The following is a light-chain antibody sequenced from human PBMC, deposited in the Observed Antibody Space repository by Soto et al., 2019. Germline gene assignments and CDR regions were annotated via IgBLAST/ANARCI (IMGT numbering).Light chain of an antibody. CDR2: KAS. CDR1: QTISSW. V-gene: IGKV1-5*03. Sequence: DIQMTQSPSTLSGSVGDRVTITCRASQTISSWLAWYQQKPGKAPKLLIYKASTLKSGVPSRFSGSGSGAEFTLTISSLQPDDFATYYCQQYNSLWKFGQGTKVDIK. J-gene: IGKJ1*01. CDR3: QQYNSLWK.